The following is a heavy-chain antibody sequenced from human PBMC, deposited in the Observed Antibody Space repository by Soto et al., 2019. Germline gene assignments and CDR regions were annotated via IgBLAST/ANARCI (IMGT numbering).Heavy chain of an antibody. CDR3: ARDGVAAGNINFDY. Sequence: ASVKVSCKASGYIFTHYAMHWVRQAPGQRLEWMGWINGGNGNTKYSQKFQERATITRDASASTAYIELSSLRSEDTAVYYCARDGVAAGNINFDYWGQGTLVTVSS. V-gene: IGHV1-3*01. CDR1: GYIFTHYA. CDR2: INGGNGNT. J-gene: IGHJ4*02. D-gene: IGHD6-25*01.